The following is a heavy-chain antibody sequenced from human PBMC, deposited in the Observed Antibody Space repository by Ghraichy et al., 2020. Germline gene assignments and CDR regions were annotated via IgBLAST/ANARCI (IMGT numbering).Heavy chain of an antibody. Sequence: SETLSLTCAVYGGSFSGYYWSWIRQPPGKGLEWIGEINHSGSINYNPSLKSRVTISVDTSKNQFSLKLSSVTAADTAVYYCARRGYSGYDPFDYWGQGTLVTVSS. D-gene: IGHD5-12*01. J-gene: IGHJ4*02. CDR3: ARRGYSGYDPFDY. CDR1: GGSFSGYY. V-gene: IGHV4-34*01. CDR2: INHSGSI.